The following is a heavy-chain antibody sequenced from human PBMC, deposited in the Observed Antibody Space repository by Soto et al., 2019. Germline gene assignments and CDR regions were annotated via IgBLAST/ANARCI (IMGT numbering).Heavy chain of an antibody. Sequence: GWSLRLSCAASGFRFRDYTLNWVRQAPGKGLEWVSTISDSPTGHTHYADSVRGRFTISRDDSTNTMFLQMDSLRVEDTAVYYCSTRMIAHFDFWGQGTVVTVSS. CDR2: ISDSPTGHT. CDR3: STRMIAHFDF. D-gene: IGHD2-21*01. J-gene: IGHJ4*02. V-gene: IGHV3-23*01. CDR1: GFRFRDYT.